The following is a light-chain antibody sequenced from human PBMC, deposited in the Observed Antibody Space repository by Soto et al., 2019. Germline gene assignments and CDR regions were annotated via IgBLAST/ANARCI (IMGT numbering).Light chain of an antibody. Sequence: DIQMTQSPSSVSASVGDRVTITCRASQNIFRWLAWYQQKPGKATKVLIYSVSKLQSGVPSRFSGSGAGADFTLTISNLQPEDFATYYWQQGKSFPYTFGQGPKLEIE. J-gene: IGKJ2*01. CDR1: QNIFRW. CDR3: QQGKSFPYT. V-gene: IGKV1-12*01. CDR2: SVS.